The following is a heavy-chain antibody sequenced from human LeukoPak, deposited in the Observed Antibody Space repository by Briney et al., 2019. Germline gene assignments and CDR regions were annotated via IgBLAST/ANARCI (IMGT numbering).Heavy chain of an antibody. V-gene: IGHV1-2*02. D-gene: IGHD3-9*01. CDR2: INPNSGGT. Sequence: ASVKVSCMASGYTFTGYYMHWVRQAPGQGLEWMGWINPNSGGTNYAQKFQGRVTMTRDTSISTAYMELSRLRSDDTAVYYCAREALRYFDWLSPGAFDPWGQGTLVTVSS. CDR1: GYTFTGYY. CDR3: AREALRYFDWLSPGAFDP. J-gene: IGHJ5*02.